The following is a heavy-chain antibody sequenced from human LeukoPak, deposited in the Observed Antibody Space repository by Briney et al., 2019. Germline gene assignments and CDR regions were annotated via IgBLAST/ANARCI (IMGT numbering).Heavy chain of an antibody. CDR1: GGSISSSSYY. D-gene: IGHD2-21*02. J-gene: IGHJ4*02. V-gene: IGHV4-39*01. Sequence: SETLSLTCTVSGGSISSSSYYWGWIRQPPGKGLEWIGSIYYSGSTYYNPSLKSRVTISVDTSKNQFSLKLSSVTAADTAVYYCATTKYRGYCGGDCPFDYWGQGTLVTVSS. CDR2: IYYSGST. CDR3: ATTKYRGYCGGDCPFDY.